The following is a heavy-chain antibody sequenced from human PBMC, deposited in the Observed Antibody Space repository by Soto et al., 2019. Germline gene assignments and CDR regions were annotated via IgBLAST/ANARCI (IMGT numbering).Heavy chain of an antibody. CDR2: INAGNDNT. V-gene: IGHV1-3*01. CDR3: ARVGHYYFGMEV. D-gene: IGHD3-3*01. CDR1: GYTFTTYV. Sequence: QVQLVQSGAEVKKPGASVKVSCKASGYTFTTYVMHWVRQAPGQRLEWMGWINAGNDNTKYSEKFQGRVTITRDKTASTVYMELSSLSSEDTAVYYCARVGHYYFGMEVWGQGTTVTVSS. J-gene: IGHJ6*02.